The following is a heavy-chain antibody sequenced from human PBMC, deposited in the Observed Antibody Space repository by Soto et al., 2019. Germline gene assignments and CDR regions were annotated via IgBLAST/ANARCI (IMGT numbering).Heavy chain of an antibody. V-gene: IGHV4-31*11. CDR1: GGSISSGGYS. D-gene: IGHD3-22*01. J-gene: IGHJ4*02. Sequence: SETLSLTCAVSGGSISSGGYSWSWIRQHPGKGLEWIGYIYYSGSTYYNPSLKSRVTISVDTSKNQFSLKLSSVTAADTAVYYCAKTTYYYDSSGPAGGLYFDYWGQGTLVTVSS. CDR2: IYYSGST. CDR3: AKTTYYYDSSGPAGGLYFDY.